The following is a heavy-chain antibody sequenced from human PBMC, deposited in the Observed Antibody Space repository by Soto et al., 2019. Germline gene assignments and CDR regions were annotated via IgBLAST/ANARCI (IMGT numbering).Heavy chain of an antibody. CDR1: GFTFSSYA. V-gene: IGHV3-23*01. J-gene: IGHJ4*02. D-gene: IGHD4-17*01. CDR2: ISGSGGST. CDR3: AKESNLMTTLDYFDY. Sequence: PXGSLRLSCAASGFTFSSYAMSWVRQAPGKGLEWVSAISGSGGSTYYADSVKGRFTISRDNSKNTLYLQMNSLRAEDTAVYYCAKESNLMTTLDYFDYWGQGTLVTVSS.